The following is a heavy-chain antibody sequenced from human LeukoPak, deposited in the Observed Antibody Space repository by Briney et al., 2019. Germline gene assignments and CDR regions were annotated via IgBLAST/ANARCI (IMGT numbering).Heavy chain of an antibody. CDR3: AREGRSLHTF. Sequence: GGSLRLSCAASGFTFSSYAMHWVRQAPGKGLEWVANIKEDGTETHYVDSVKGRFTISRDNAKNSLYLQMNSLRVEDTAVYYCAREGRSLHTFWGQGTLVTVSS. CDR2: IKEDGTET. D-gene: IGHD5/OR15-5a*01. J-gene: IGHJ4*02. CDR1: GFTFSSYA. V-gene: IGHV3-7*03.